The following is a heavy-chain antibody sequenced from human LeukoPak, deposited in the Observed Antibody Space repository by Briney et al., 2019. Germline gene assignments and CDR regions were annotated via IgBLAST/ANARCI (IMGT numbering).Heavy chain of an antibody. CDR3: ARVGYSSGWLRD. CDR2: IYSGGST. CDR1: GFTVSTNY. Sequence: GGSLRLSCAASGFTVSTNYMSWVRQAPGKGLEWVSVIYSGGSTYYADSVKGRFTISRDNSKNTLYLQLNSLRAEDTAVYYCARVGYSSGWLRDWGQGTLVTVSS. D-gene: IGHD6-19*01. J-gene: IGHJ4*02. V-gene: IGHV3-53*01.